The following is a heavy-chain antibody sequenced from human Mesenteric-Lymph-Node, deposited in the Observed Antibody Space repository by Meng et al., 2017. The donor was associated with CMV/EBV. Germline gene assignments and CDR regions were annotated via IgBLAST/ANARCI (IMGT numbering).Heavy chain of an antibody. CDR3: AKEGRLIPAGYDWFDP. D-gene: IGHD2-2*01. J-gene: IGHJ5*02. CDR2: ISHSGSTR. Sequence: GESLKISCAASGFSLSDYYMSWVRQAPGKGLEWLAYISHSGSTRFYADSVKGRFTISRDFGKDSLHLQMNSLRVEDTAVYYCAKEGRLIPAGYDWFDPWGQGTLVTVSS. V-gene: IGHV3-11*01. CDR1: GFSLSDYY.